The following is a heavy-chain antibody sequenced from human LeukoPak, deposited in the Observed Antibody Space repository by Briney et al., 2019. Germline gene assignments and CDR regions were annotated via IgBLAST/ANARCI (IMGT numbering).Heavy chain of an antibody. Sequence: PGGSLRLSCAVSGFTFSSYWMNWVRQAPGKGLEWVASIRQDGGEKSYVDSVKGRFTISRDNTKNSLYLRMSSLRAEDTAVYYCARDGTAAGLYFDLWGPGTLVTVSS. V-gene: IGHV3-7*01. CDR2: IRQDGGEK. CDR3: ARDGTAAGLYFDL. D-gene: IGHD6-13*01. CDR1: GFTFSSYW. J-gene: IGHJ4*01.